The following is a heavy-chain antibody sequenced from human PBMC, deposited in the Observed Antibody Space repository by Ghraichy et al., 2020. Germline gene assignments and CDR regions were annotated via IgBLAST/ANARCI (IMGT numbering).Heavy chain of an antibody. V-gene: IGHV4-39*01. J-gene: IGHJ1*01. CDR3: ASPKDTTGSVYKS. CDR2: IFYTGTT. CDR1: GASISRSGYY. D-gene: IGHD1-1*01. Sequence: SETLSLTCNVSGASISRSGYYWGWIRQPPGKGLEWIGSIFYTGTTRYNPSLTSRLTLSVDTSKNLFSFKLTSVTAADTAIYYCASPKDTTGSVYKSWGPGTLVTVSS.